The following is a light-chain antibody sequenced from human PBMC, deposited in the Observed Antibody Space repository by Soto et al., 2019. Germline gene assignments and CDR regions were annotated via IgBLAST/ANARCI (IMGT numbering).Light chain of an antibody. CDR1: QSVNSGF. Sequence: EIVLTQSPGTLSLSPGEGATLSCRTSQSVNSGFLAWYQKKPGQAPRLLLYGISSRAIGIPDRFSGSGSGTDFTLTINRLEPDDSAVYYCQHYGDSVWTFGQGTKVEI. CDR3: QHYGDSVWT. V-gene: IGKV3-20*01. CDR2: GIS. J-gene: IGKJ1*01.